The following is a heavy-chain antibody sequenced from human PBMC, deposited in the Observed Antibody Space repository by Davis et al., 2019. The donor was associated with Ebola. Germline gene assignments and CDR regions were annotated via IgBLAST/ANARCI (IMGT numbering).Heavy chain of an antibody. Sequence: SLKISCAASGFTFSDYYMSWIRQAPGKGLEWVAVISYDGSNKYYADSVKGRFTISRDNAKNSLYLQMNSLRAEDTAVYYCASLTGDSIVVVSYYFDYWGQGTLVTVSS. CDR3: ASLTGDSIVVVSYYFDY. CDR1: GFTFSDYY. V-gene: IGHV3-30*03. J-gene: IGHJ4*02. D-gene: IGHD3-22*01. CDR2: ISYDGSNK.